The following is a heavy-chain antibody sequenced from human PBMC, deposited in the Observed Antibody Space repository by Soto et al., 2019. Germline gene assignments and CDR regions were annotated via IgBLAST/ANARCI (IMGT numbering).Heavy chain of an antibody. D-gene: IGHD1-7*01. CDR2: ISGSGGST. CDR1: GFTLSSYA. CDR3: AKEGVNWNYGVYFDY. J-gene: IGHJ4*02. Sequence: PGGSLRLSCAASGFTLSSYARSWVRQATGKGLEWVSAISGSGGSTYYADSVKGRFTISRDNSKNTLYLQMNSLRAEDTAVYYCAKEGVNWNYGVYFDYWGQGTLVTVSS. V-gene: IGHV3-23*01.